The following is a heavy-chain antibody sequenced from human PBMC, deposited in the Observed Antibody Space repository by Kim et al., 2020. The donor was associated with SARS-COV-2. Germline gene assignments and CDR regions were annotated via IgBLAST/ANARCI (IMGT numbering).Heavy chain of an antibody. V-gene: IGHV3-23*01. Sequence: GGSLRLSCVVSGFTFSDYCMNWVRQAPGKGLEWVSAVSGNGGRTYYIDSVKGRFTVSRDNSRNTRYLQMHSLRAEDTAVYYCAKDSTEYRENEGYFGSLEQWGQGTLVTVSS. CDR1: GFTFSDYC. J-gene: IGHJ4*02. CDR2: VSGNGGRT. CDR3: AKDSTEYRENEGYFGSLEQ. D-gene: IGHD3-22*01.